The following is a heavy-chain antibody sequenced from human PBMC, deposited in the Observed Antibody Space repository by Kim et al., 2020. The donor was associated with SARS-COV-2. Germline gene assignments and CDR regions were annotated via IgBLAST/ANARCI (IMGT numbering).Heavy chain of an antibody. Sequence: SETLSLTCAVYGGSFSGYYWSWIRQPPGKGLEWIGEINHSGSTNYNPSLKSRVTISVDTSKNQFSLKLSSVTAADTAVYYCARGPLYYDFWSGYPYGMDVWGQGTTVTVSS. CDR2: INHSGST. CDR1: GGSFSGYY. D-gene: IGHD3-3*01. V-gene: IGHV4-34*01. J-gene: IGHJ6*02. CDR3: ARGPLYYDFWSGYPYGMDV.